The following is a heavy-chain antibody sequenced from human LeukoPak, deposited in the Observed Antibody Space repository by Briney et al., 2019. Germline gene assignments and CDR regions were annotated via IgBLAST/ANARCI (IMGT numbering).Heavy chain of an antibody. CDR3: AHRRYYGGTYYFDY. CDR2: IYWDDDK. V-gene: IGHV2-5*02. D-gene: IGHD4-23*01. Sequence: TLSLTCAVSGYSISSDNWWGWIRQPPGKALEWLALIYWDDDKRYSPSLKSRLTITKDTSKNQVVLTMTNMDPVDTATYYCAHRRYYGGTYYFDYWGQGTLVTVSS. J-gene: IGHJ4*02. CDR1: GYSISSDNW.